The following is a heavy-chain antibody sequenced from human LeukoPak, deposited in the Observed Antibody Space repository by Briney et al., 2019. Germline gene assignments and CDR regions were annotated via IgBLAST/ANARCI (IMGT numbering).Heavy chain of an antibody. D-gene: IGHD7-27*01. CDR1: GGSFSTSG. CDR3: ARDHWGIVENGYDYFYHDMDV. CDR2: VIPIYGTP. V-gene: IGHV1-69*05. J-gene: IGHJ6*02. Sequence: GASVKVSCKASGGSFSTSGFSWVRQAPGQGLEWMGGVIPIYGTPSYAQKFQGRVTITTDESTSTAYMELSSLRSEDTAVYYCARDHWGIVENGYDYFYHDMDVWGQGTTVTVSS.